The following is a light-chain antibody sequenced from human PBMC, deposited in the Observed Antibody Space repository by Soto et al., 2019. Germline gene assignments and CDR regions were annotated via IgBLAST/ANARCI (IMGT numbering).Light chain of an antibody. V-gene: IGKV3-20*01. CDR1: QSVSSSY. Sequence: EIVLTQSPGTLSLSPGERVTLSCRASQSVSSSYLAWYQQKPGQAPRLLIYGASSRATGIPDRFSGSGSGTDFTLTISRLESEDFAVYYCQQYGSPPITFGQGTRLEIK. CDR2: GAS. CDR3: QQYGSPPIT. J-gene: IGKJ5*01.